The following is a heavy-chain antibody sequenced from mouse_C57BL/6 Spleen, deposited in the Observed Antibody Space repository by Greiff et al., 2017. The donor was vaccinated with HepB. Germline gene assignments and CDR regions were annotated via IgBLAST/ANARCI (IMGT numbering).Heavy chain of an antibody. D-gene: IGHD1-1*01. V-gene: IGHV1-72*01. Sequence: QVQLQQPGAELVKPGASVKLSCKASGYTFTSYWMHWVKQRPGRGLEWIGRIDPNSGGTKYNEKFKSKATLTVDKPSSTAYMQLSSLTSEDSAVYYGERWILDYYGSRCYAMDYWGQGTSVTVSS. CDR3: ERWILDYYGSRCYAMDY. CDR1: GYTFTSYW. CDR2: IDPNSGGT. J-gene: IGHJ4*01.